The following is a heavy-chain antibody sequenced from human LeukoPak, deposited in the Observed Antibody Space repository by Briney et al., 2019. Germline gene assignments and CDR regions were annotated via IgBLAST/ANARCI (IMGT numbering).Heavy chain of an antibody. D-gene: IGHD3-22*01. Sequence: PGGSLRLSCAASGFTFSNYGMHWVRQAPGKGLEWVAVMSYDGSNKYYADSVKGRFTISRDNSKNTLYLQMNSLRAEDTAAYYCAKGAPYYSTLDYWGQGTLVTVSS. J-gene: IGHJ4*02. CDR1: GFTFSNYG. CDR2: MSYDGSNK. CDR3: AKGAPYYSTLDY. V-gene: IGHV3-30*18.